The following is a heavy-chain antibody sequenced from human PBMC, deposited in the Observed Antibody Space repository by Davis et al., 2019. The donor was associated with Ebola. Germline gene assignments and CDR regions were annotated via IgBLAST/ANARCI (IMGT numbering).Heavy chain of an antibody. CDR2: IYYSGST. V-gene: IGHV4-59*01. J-gene: IGHJ4*02. Sequence: PSETLSLTCAVYGGSFSGYYWSWIRQPPGKGLEWIGYIYYSGSTNYNPSLKSRVTISVDTSKNQFSLKLSSVTAADTAVYYCARGLRWSGFSAFDYWGQGTLVTVSS. CDR3: ARGLRWSGFSAFDY. D-gene: IGHD4-23*01. CDR1: GGSFSGYY.